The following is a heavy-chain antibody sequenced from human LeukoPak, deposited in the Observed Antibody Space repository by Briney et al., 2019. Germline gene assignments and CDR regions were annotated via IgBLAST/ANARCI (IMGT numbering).Heavy chain of an antibody. CDR2: IRYDGSNK. CDR1: GFTFSSYG. Sequence: GGSLRLSCAASGFTFSSYGMHWVRQAPGKGLEWVSFIRYDGSNKYYADSVKGRFTISRDNSKNTLYLQMNSLRAEDTAVYYCAKDRRFWSGEDYFDYWGQRTLVTVSS. V-gene: IGHV3-30*02. CDR3: AKDRRFWSGEDYFDY. D-gene: IGHD3-3*01. J-gene: IGHJ4*02.